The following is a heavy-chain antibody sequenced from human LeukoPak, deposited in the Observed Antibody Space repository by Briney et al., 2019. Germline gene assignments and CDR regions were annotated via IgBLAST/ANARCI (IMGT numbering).Heavy chain of an antibody. V-gene: IGHV4-39*07. D-gene: IGHD3-22*01. Sequence: PSETLSLTCSVSGASISTSRYYWGWIRQPPGKGLEWIGSVYYSGSTYYNPSLKSRVTISVDTSKNQLSLKLNSVTAADTAVYYCARAGFHYDTSGYYELHYWGQGNLVTVSS. CDR2: VYYSGST. CDR1: GASISTSRYY. J-gene: IGHJ4*02. CDR3: ARAGFHYDTSGYYELHY.